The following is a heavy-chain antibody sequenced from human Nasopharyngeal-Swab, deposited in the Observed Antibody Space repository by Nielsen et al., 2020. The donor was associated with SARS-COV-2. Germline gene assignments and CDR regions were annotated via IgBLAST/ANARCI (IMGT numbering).Heavy chain of an antibody. CDR2: IYYRGST. J-gene: IGHJ4*02. CDR3: ARSKKAPFDY. Sequence: WIRQPPGKGLEWIGSIYYRGSTYYNPCLKRRVTISVDTSKHQFSLKLSSVTAADTAVYYCARSKKAPFDYWGQGTLVTVSS. V-gene: IGHV4-39*07.